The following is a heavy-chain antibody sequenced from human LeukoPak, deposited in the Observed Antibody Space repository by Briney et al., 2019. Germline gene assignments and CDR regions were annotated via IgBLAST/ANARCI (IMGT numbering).Heavy chain of an antibody. CDR2: ISGSGGST. CDR1: GFTFSSYA. CDR3: ARVDSSLYYFDY. D-gene: IGHD6-6*01. V-gene: IGHV3-23*01. J-gene: IGHJ4*02. Sequence: PGGSLRLSCAASGFTFSSYAMSWVRQAPGKGLEWVSAISGSGGSTYYADSVKGRFTISRDNSKNTLYLQMNSLRAEDTAVYYCARVDSSLYYFDYWGQGTLVTVSS.